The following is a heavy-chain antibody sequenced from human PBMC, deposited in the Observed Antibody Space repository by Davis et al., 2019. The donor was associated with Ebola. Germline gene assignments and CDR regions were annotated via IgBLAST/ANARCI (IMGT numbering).Heavy chain of an antibody. CDR3: ARDSSGVVGANDFDY. J-gene: IGHJ4*02. V-gene: IGHV1-8*02. Sequence: AASVKVSCKASGYTFTSYAMNWVRQATGQGLEWVGWMNPNSGNTGYAQKFQGRVTMTRNTSINTAYMELSSLRSEDTAVYFCARDSSGVVGANDFDYWGQGSLVTVSS. D-gene: IGHD1-26*01. CDR1: GYTFTSYA. CDR2: MNPNSGNT.